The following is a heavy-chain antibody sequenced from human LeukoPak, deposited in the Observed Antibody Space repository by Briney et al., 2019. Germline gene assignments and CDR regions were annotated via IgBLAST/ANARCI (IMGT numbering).Heavy chain of an antibody. Sequence: PSETLSLTCVVYGGSFSGYYWSWIRQPPGKGLEWIGEINHSGSTNYNPSLKSRVTISVDTSKNQFSLKLSSVTAADTAVYYCARGLLWFGELLFFDYYYYMDVWGKGTTVTVSS. J-gene: IGHJ6*03. V-gene: IGHV4-34*01. CDR3: ARGLLWFGELLFFDYYYYMDV. CDR2: INHSGST. D-gene: IGHD3-10*01. CDR1: GGSFSGYY.